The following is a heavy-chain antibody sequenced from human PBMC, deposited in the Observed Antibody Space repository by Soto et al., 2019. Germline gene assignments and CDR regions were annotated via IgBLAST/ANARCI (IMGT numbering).Heavy chain of an antibody. CDR2: ISAYNGNT. J-gene: IGHJ4*02. Sequence: GASVKVSCKASGYTFTSYAMSCVRPAPAQGLEWMGWISAYNGNTNYAQKLQGRVTMTTDTSPSTAYLELRSLRSDDTAVYYCARDAPPADYWGQGTLVTVSS. CDR3: ARDAPPADY. CDR1: GYTFTSYA. V-gene: IGHV1-18*01.